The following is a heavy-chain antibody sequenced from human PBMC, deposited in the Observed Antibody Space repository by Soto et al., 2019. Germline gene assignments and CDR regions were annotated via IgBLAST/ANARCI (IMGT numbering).Heavy chain of an antibody. CDR1: GGTFSSYA. V-gene: IGHV1-69*13. Sequence: SVKVSCKASGGTFSSYAISWVRQAPGQGLEWMGGIIPIFGTANYAQKFQGRVTITADESTSTAYMELSSLRSEDTAVYYCAREAAAAGTGRWFDPWGQGTLVTVSS. CDR3: AREAAAAGTGRWFDP. J-gene: IGHJ5*02. D-gene: IGHD6-13*01. CDR2: IIPIFGTA.